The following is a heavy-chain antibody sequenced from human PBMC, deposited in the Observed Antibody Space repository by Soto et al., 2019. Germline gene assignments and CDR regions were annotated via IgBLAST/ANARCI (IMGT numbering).Heavy chain of an antibody. V-gene: IGHV4-31*03. CDR1: GGSISSDSYY. CDR3: ARDQWKGTTHYFDY. J-gene: IGHJ4*02. Sequence: QVQLQESGPGLVKPSQTLSLTCTVSGGSISSDSYYWSWIRQHPGKGLEWIGYIYYSGSTYYNPSLKSRVNISVDTSKNQFSLKLSSVTAADTAVYYCARDQWKGTTHYFDYWGQGTLVTVSS. CDR2: IYYSGST. D-gene: IGHD4-17*01.